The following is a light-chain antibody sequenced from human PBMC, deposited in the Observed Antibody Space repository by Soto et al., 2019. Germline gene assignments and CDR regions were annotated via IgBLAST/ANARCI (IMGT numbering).Light chain of an antibody. CDR3: QQPKHWPS. CDR1: QSVATD. J-gene: IGKJ2*01. Sequence: IVMTQSPATLSLSPGERATLSCRASQSVATDLAWYQQKPGQAPRLLIYEASTGATGIPTRFSGSGTGTEFNLTISRLQSEDLAVYYCQQPKHWPSFGQRNTLEIK. V-gene: IGKV3-15*01. CDR2: EAS.